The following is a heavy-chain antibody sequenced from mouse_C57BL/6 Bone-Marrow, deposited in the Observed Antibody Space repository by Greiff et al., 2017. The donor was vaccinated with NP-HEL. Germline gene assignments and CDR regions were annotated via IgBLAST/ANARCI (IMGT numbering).Heavy chain of an antibody. D-gene: IGHD1-1*01. J-gene: IGHJ4*01. V-gene: IGHV1-55*01. Sequence: QVQLKQPGAELVKPGASVKMSCKASGYTFTSCWITWVKQRPGQGLEWIGDIYPGSGSTNYNEKFKSKATLTVDTSSSTAYMQLSSLTSEDSAVYYCAREAYDYAMDYWGQGTSVTVSS. CDR3: AREAYDYAMDY. CDR1: GYTFTSCW. CDR2: IYPGSGST.